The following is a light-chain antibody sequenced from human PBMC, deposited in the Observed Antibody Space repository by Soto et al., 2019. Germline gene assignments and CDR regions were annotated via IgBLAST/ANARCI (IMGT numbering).Light chain of an antibody. J-gene: IGKJ1*01. V-gene: IGKV3-20*01. CDR1: QSVSSSY. Sequence: EIVLTQSPGTLSLSPWGRATLSCRASQSVSSSYLAWYQQKPGQAPRLLIYGASSRATGIPDRFSGSGSGTDFTLTISRLEPEDFAVYYCQQYGSSPPWTFGQGTKVDIK. CDR3: QQYGSSPPWT. CDR2: GAS.